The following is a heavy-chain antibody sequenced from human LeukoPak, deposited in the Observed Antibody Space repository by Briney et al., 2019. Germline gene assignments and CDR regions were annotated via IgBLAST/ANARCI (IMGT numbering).Heavy chain of an antibody. Sequence: PGGSLRLSCAASGLTFSSYAMSWVRQAPGKGLEWVSAISGSGGSTYYADSVKGRFTISRDNSKNTLYLQMNSLRADDTAVYYCAKDAAGTNLPDAFDIWGQGTMVTVSS. CDR3: AKDAAGTNLPDAFDI. J-gene: IGHJ3*02. CDR2: ISGSGGST. CDR1: GLTFSSYA. V-gene: IGHV3-23*01. D-gene: IGHD6-19*01.